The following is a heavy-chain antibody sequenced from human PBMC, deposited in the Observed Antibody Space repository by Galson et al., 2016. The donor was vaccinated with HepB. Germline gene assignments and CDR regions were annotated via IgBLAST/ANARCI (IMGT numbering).Heavy chain of an antibody. Sequence: PALVKPTQTLTLTCTLSGFSLNTSGVGVGWIRQPPGKVLEWLAVIYWDDDETYSPYLKPRLTVTKDTSKNQVVLTMTNMDPEDTATYFCAHSRIIMIRGLIRGGGVAFDVWGQGTMVTVSS. CDR3: AHSRIIMIRGLIRGGGVAFDV. CDR1: GFSLNTSGVG. CDR2: IYWDDDE. J-gene: IGHJ3*01. D-gene: IGHD3-10*01. V-gene: IGHV2-5*02.